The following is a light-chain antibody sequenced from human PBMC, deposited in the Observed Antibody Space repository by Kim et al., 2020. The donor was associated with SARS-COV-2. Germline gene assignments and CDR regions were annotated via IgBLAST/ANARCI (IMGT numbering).Light chain of an antibody. CDR3: ASYTTSSTYV. CDR1: RGDVGSYSY. Sequence: QSALTQFASVSGSPGQSITISCTGTRGDVGSYSYVSWYQQHPGTAPKLMIFDVNKRPSGISDRFSGSKSGNTASLTISGLQAEDEADYYCASYTTSSTYVFGTGTKVTVL. V-gene: IGLV2-14*03. J-gene: IGLJ1*01. CDR2: DVN.